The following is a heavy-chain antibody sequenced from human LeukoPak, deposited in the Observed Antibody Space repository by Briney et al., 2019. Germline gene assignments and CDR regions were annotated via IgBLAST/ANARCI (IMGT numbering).Heavy chain of an antibody. CDR3: ARNGGNSGYDY. D-gene: IGHD4-23*01. V-gene: IGHV4-4*02. CDR2: IYHSGAT. Sequence: KPSETLSLTCAVSGGSISSSSSICWTWVRQPPGKGLEWIGEIYHSGATNYNPSLKSRVTMLLDKSKNQFSLKLNSVTAADTAVYYCARNGGNSGYDYWGQGTLVTVSA. J-gene: IGHJ4*02. CDR1: GGSISSSSSIC.